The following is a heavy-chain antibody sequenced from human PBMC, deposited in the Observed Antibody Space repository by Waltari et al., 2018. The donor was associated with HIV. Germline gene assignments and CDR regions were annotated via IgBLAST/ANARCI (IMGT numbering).Heavy chain of an antibody. CDR1: GGSISSGDYY. CDR3: ARDNWFGETGPYYGMDV. CDR2: IYYSGST. V-gene: IGHV4-30-4*01. Sequence: QVQLQESGPGLVKPSQTLSLTCTVSGGSISSGDYYWSWIRQPPGKGLECIGYIYYSGSTYYNPSLKSRVTISVDTSKNKFSLKLSSVTAADTAVYYCARDNWFGETGPYYGMDVWGQGTTVIVSS. J-gene: IGHJ6*02. D-gene: IGHD3-10*01.